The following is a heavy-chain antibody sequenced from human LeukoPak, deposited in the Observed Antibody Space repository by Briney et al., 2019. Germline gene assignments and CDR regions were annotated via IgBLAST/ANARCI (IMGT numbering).Heavy chain of an antibody. Sequence: PGGSLRLSCTASGFTFEDYVMHWVRQAPGKGLEWVSLISGDGSGTYYGDSVKGRFTISRDNSKNSLYLQMNRLRTGDTAFYYCAKGGQWLIHPWGQGTLVTVSS. CDR2: ISGDGSGT. J-gene: IGHJ5*02. CDR1: GFTFEDYV. CDR3: AKGGQWLIHP. D-gene: IGHD6-19*01. V-gene: IGHV3-43*02.